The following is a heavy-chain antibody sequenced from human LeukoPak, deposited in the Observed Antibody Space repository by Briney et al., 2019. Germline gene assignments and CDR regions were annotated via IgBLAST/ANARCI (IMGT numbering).Heavy chain of an antibody. J-gene: IGHJ5*02. D-gene: IGHD3-10*01. V-gene: IGHV1-69*01. CDR1: GGTFSSYA. Sequence: PVASVKVSCKASGGTFSSYAISWVRQAPGQGLEWMGGIIPIFGTANYAQKFQGRVTITADESTSTAYMELSSLRSEDTAVYYCARDIYGSGSTVRFDPWGQGTLVTVSS. CDR2: IIPIFGTA. CDR3: ARDIYGSGSTVRFDP.